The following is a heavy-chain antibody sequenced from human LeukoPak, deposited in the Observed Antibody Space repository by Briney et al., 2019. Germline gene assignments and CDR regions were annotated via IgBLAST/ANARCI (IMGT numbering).Heavy chain of an antibody. CDR1: GYTFTSYW. V-gene: IGHV5-51*01. D-gene: IGHD5-24*01. CDR3: ARHVYGDGYNFYFDC. CDR2: IYPGDSDT. J-gene: IGHJ4*02. Sequence: SGESLKISCKGSGYTFTSYWIGWVRQMPGKGLEWMGIIYPGDSDTRYSPSFQGQVTISADKSTSTAYLQWSSLQASDTAIYYCARHVYGDGYNFYFDCWGQGTLVTVSS.